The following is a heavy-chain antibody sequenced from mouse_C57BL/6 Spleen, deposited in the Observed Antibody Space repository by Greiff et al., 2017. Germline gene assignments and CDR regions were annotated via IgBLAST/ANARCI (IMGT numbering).Heavy chain of an antibody. V-gene: IGHV1-61*01. CDR2: IYPSDSET. D-gene: IGHD2-2*01. Sequence: VQLQQPGAELVRPGSSVKLSCKASGYTFTSYWMDWVKQRPGQGLEWIGNIYPSDSETHYNQKFKDKATLTVDKSSSTVYMQLSSLTSEDSAVYYCARGGYDRFAYWGQGTLVTVSA. CDR1: GYTFTSYW. CDR3: ARGGYDRFAY. J-gene: IGHJ3*01.